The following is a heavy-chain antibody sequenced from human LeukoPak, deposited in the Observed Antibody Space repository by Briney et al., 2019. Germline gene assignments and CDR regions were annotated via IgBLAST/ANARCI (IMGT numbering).Heavy chain of an antibody. CDR3: ARAGIVGATYNWLDP. D-gene: IGHD1-26*01. J-gene: IGHJ5*02. V-gene: IGHV4-4*07. CDR2: IYTSGST. Sequence: SETLSLTCTVSGGSISSYYCSWIRQLAGKGLEWIGRIYTSGSTNYNPSLKSRVTMSVDTSKNQFSLKQSSVTAADTAVYYCARAGIVGATYNWLDPWGQGTLVTVSS. CDR1: GGSISSYY.